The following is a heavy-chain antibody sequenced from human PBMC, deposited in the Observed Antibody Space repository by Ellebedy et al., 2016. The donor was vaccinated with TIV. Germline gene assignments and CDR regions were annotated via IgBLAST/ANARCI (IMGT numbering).Heavy chain of an antibody. CDR2: IDPTDSYT. CDR1: GYSFPSYW. V-gene: IGHV5-10-1*01. Sequence: GESLKISCKGSGYSFPSYWISWVRQMPGKGLEWMGRIDPTDSYTNYSPSFQGHVTISVDKSLNTAYLQWSSLKASDTAMYYCARHPLAGEVYWGQGTLVTVSS. CDR3: ARHPLAGEVY. J-gene: IGHJ4*02. D-gene: IGHD3-16*01.